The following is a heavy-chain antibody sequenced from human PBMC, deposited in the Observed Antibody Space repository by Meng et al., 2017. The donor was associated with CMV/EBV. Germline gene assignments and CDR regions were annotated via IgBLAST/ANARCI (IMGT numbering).Heavy chain of an antibody. CDR3: AAYCSSTSCYI. Sequence: GGSLRLSCAASGFTVSSNYMSWVRQAPGKGLEWVSVIYSGGSTYYADSVKGRFTISRDNAKNSLYLQMNSLRAEDTAVYYCAAYCSSTSCYIWGQGTLVTVSS. V-gene: IGHV3-53*01. J-gene: IGHJ4*02. CDR1: GFTVSSNY. CDR2: IYSGGST. D-gene: IGHD2-2*02.